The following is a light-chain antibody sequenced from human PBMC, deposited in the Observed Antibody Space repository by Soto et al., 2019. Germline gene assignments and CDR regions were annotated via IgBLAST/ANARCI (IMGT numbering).Light chain of an antibody. J-gene: IGKJ2*01. Sequence: EIVLTQSPGTLSLSPGERATLSCRASQSVSSSYLAWYQQKPGQAPRLLIYGASSRATGIPDRFSGSGSGTDFTLTIRRLEPEDFAVYYCQQYGSSPHTCGQGTKLEIK. CDR1: QSVSSSY. CDR3: QQYGSSPHT. V-gene: IGKV3-20*01. CDR2: GAS.